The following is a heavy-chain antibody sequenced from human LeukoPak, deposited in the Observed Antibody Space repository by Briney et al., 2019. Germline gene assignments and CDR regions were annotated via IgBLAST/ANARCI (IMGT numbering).Heavy chain of an antibody. CDR1: GGSISSGSYY. CDR3: ARDSYGDSIYYYYYMDV. D-gene: IGHD4-17*01. CDR2: IYTSGST. J-gene: IGHJ6*03. Sequence: PSETLSLTCTVSGGSISSGSYYWSWIRQPAGKGLEWIGRIYTSGSTNYNPSLKSRVTISVDTSKNQFSLKLSSVTAADTAVYYCARDSYGDSIYYYYYMDVWGKGTTVTVSS. V-gene: IGHV4-61*02.